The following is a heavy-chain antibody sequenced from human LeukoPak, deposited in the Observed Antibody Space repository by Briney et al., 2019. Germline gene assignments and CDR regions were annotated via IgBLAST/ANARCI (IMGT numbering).Heavy chain of an antibody. CDR3: ARDRAFDI. J-gene: IGHJ3*02. Sequence: SETLSLTCTVSGASISDAAYYWSWIRQHPGEGLEWIGYIYYSGSTSYFPSLKSRVSISVDTSKNHFSLKLSSVTAADTAVYYCARDRAFDIWGQGTMVTVSS. V-gene: IGHV4-31*03. CDR2: IYYSGST. CDR1: GASISDAAYY.